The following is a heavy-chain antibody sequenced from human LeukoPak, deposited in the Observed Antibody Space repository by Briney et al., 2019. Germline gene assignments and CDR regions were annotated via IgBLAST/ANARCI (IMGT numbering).Heavy chain of an antibody. CDR1: GSTFSDYY. V-gene: IGHV3-11*01. Sequence: PGGSLRLSCAASGSTFSDYYMSWIRQAPGKGLEWVSYISSSGSTIYYADSVKSRFTISRDNAKNSLYLQMNSLRAEDTAVYYCARDLLGSSWTMGYWGQGTLVTVSS. CDR3: ARDLLGSSWTMGY. CDR2: ISSSGSTI. J-gene: IGHJ4*02. D-gene: IGHD6-13*01.